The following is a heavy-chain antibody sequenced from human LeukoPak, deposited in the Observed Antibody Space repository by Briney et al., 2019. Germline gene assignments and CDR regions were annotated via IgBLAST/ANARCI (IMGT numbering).Heavy chain of an antibody. V-gene: IGHV3-23*01. D-gene: IGHD6-6*01. CDR2: ISGSGGST. CDR1: GFTFSSYA. Sequence: GGSLKLSCAASGFTFSSYAMSWVRQAPGKGLEWVSAISGSGGSTYYADSVKGRFTISRDNSKNTLYLQMNSLRAEDTAVYYCAKEYSSSFFAGSFAFDIWGQGTMVTVSS. CDR3: AKEYSSSFFAGSFAFDI. J-gene: IGHJ3*02.